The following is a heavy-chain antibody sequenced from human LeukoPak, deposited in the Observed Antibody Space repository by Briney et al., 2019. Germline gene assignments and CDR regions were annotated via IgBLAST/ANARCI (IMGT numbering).Heavy chain of an antibody. J-gene: IGHJ3*02. V-gene: IGHV3-23*01. D-gene: IGHD3-9*01. CDR1: GFTFSSYA. Sequence: GGSLRLSCAASGFTFSSYAMSWVRQAPGKGLEWVSAISGSGGSTYYADSVKGRFTISRDNSKNTLYLQMNSQRAEDTAVYYCAKESYYDILTGYPDAFDIWGQGTMVTVSS. CDR3: AKESYYDILTGYPDAFDI. CDR2: ISGSGGST.